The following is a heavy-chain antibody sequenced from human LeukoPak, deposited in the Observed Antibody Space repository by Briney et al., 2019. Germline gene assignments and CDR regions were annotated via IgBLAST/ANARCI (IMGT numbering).Heavy chain of an antibody. CDR3: ARGHEDLGATVHHAFDN. Sequence: SETLSLTCTVSGGSISSYYWSWIRQPAGKGLEWIGRIYTSGGTNYNPSLKSRVTMSVDTSKNQFSLKLSSVTAADTAVYYCARGHEDLGATVHHAFDNWGQGTMVTVSS. D-gene: IGHD1-26*01. CDR2: IYTSGGT. J-gene: IGHJ3*02. CDR1: GGSISSYY. V-gene: IGHV4-4*07.